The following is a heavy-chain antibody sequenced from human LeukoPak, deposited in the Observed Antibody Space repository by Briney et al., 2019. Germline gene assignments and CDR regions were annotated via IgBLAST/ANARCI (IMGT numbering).Heavy chain of an antibody. CDR1: GFTFSSYA. D-gene: IGHD2-2*01. CDR3: AKDRLVVAPAAMTSNFDY. Sequence: PGGSLRLSCAASGFTFSSYAMNWVRQAPGKGLEWVSIIGRSGGSTYYADSVKGRFTISRDNSKNTLFLQMNSLRGEDTAVYYCAKDRLVVAPAAMTSNFDYWGQGTLVTVSS. V-gene: IGHV3-23*01. J-gene: IGHJ4*02. CDR2: IGRSGGST.